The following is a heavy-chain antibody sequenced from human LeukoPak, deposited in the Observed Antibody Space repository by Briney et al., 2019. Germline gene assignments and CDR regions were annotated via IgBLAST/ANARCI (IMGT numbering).Heavy chain of an antibody. CDR2: IYYSGST. D-gene: IGHD2-15*01. CDR3: ASLYCSGGSCYDY. J-gene: IGHJ4*02. CDR1: GGSISNYY. V-gene: IGHV4-59*01. Sequence: PSETLSLTCTVSGGSISNYYWSWIRQPPGKGLEWIGYIYYSGSTNYNPSLKSRVTISVDTSKNQFSLKLSSVTAADTAVYYCASLYCSGGSCYDYWGQGTLVTVSS.